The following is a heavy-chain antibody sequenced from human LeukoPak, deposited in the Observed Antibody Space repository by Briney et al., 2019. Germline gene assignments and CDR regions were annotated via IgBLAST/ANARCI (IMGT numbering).Heavy chain of an antibody. Sequence: VSVKVSCKASGYTFTGYYMHWVRQAPGQGLEWMGWINPNSGGTNYAQKFQGRVTMTRDTSISTAYMELSRLRSDDTAVYYCARAPNCSGGSCYTPYYYYYMDVWGKGTTVTVSS. J-gene: IGHJ6*03. CDR2: INPNSGGT. V-gene: IGHV1-2*02. D-gene: IGHD2-15*01. CDR3: ARAPNCSGGSCYTPYYYYYMDV. CDR1: GYTFTGYY.